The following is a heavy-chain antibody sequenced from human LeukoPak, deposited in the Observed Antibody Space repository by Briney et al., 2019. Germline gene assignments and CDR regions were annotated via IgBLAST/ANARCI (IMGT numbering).Heavy chain of an antibody. J-gene: IGHJ6*02. Sequence: SETLSLTCTVSGASFREYYWSWIRQAPGKGLEWIGDIYYTGRTNYNPSLKSRVTISIGTSENQFSVILSSVTAADTAVYYCASRKHLDVWGQGTTVTVSS. CDR1: GASFREYY. CDR3: ASRKHLDV. D-gene: IGHD3-3*02. CDR2: IYYTGRT. V-gene: IGHV4-59*01.